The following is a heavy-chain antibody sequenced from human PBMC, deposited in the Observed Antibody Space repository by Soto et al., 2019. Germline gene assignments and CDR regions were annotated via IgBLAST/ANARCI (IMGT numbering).Heavy chain of an antibody. CDR1: GFTFSGSA. Sequence: GGSLRLSCAASGFTFSGSAMHWVRQASGKGLEWVGRIRTKANNYATAYAASVKGRFTISRDDSKNTAYLQMNSLKTEDTAVYYCTSRVLVPAALDYWGQGTLVTVSS. D-gene: IGHD2-2*01. V-gene: IGHV3-73*01. CDR2: IRTKANNYAT. J-gene: IGHJ4*02. CDR3: TSRVLVPAALDY.